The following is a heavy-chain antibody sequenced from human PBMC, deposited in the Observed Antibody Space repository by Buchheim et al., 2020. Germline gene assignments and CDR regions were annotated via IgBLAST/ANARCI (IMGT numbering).Heavy chain of an antibody. J-gene: IGHJ6*02. Sequence: EVQLVESGGGLVQPGGSLRLSCAASGVTFSSYWMSWVRQAPGKGLEWVANIKQDGSEKYYVDSVTGRFTISRDNAKNSLYLQMNSRRAEDTAVYYCARGPLRFCSSSSCQLDVWGQGTT. D-gene: IGHD2-2*01. CDR1: GVTFSSYW. V-gene: IGHV3-7*01. CDR3: ARGPLRFCSSSSCQLDV. CDR2: IKQDGSEK.